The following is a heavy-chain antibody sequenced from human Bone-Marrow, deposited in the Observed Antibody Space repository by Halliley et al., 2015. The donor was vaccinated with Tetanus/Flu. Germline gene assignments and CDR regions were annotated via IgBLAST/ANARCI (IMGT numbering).Heavy chain of an antibody. D-gene: IGHD5-18*01. CDR2: VSDSGRA. CDR3: ARGGRDVRTMPTAYFDF. CDR1: GGSIRSYL. V-gene: IGHV4-59*01. Sequence: TLSLTCSVSGGSIRSYLWSWVRQPPGKRLEWMGYVSDSGRAIYNPSVKSRFTMSVDTSRDQFSLSLSSVTAADTAVYYCARGGRDVRTMPTAYFDFWGQGSLVTVSS. J-gene: IGHJ4*02.